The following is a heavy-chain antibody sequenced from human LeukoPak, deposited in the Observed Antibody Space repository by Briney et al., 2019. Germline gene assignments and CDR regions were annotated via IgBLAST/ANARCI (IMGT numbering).Heavy chain of an antibody. D-gene: IGHD3-10*01. CDR2: INHSGST. V-gene: IGHV4-34*01. Sequence: SETLSLTCAVYGGSFSGYYWSWIRQPPGKGLEWIGEINHSGSTNYNPSLKSRVTISVDTSKNQFSLKLGSVTAADTAVYYCARTPAIGSVKGWFDPWGQGTLVTVSS. CDR1: GGSFSGYY. J-gene: IGHJ5*02. CDR3: ARTPAIGSVKGWFDP.